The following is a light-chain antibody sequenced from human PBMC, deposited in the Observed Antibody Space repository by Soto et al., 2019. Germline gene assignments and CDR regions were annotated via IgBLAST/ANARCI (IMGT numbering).Light chain of an antibody. V-gene: IGLV2-14*03. CDR1: SSDIGGYNY. Sequence: QSALAQPASVSGSPGQSITISCTGTSSDIGGYNYVSWYQQHPGKVPKLIIYDVSNRPSGVSNRFSGSKSGNAASLTISGLQAEDDADYYCSSYTSTSTLYVFGTGTKLTVL. J-gene: IGLJ1*01. CDR2: DVS. CDR3: SSYTSTSTLYV.